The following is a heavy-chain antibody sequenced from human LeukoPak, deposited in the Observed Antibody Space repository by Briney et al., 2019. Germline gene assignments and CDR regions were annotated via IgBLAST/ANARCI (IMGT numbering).Heavy chain of an antibody. V-gene: IGHV1-69*05. D-gene: IGHD3-10*01. CDR2: IIPIFGTA. Sequence: SVKVSCKASGGTFSSYAINWVRQAPGQGLEWMGGIIPIFGTANYAQKFQGRVTMTTDTSTSTAYMELRSLRSDDTAVYYCARDSTPPYYYGSGSYAWFDPWGQGTLVTVSS. CDR3: ARDSTPPYYYGSGSYAWFDP. CDR1: GGTFSSYA. J-gene: IGHJ5*02.